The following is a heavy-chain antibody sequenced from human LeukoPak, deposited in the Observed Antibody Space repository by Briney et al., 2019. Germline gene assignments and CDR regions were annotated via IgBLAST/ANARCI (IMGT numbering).Heavy chain of an antibody. D-gene: IGHD5-18*01. V-gene: IGHV3-30*18. Sequence: GGSLRLSCAASGFTFSSYGMHWVRQAPGKGLEWVAVISYDGSNEYYADSVKGRFTISRDNSKNTLYLQMNSLRAEDTAVYYCAKELWSDYWGQGTLVTVSS. J-gene: IGHJ4*02. CDR2: ISYDGSNE. CDR3: AKELWSDY. CDR1: GFTFSSYG.